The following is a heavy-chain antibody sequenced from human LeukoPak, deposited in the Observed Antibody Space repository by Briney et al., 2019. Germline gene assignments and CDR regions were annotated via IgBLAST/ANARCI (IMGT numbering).Heavy chain of an antibody. CDR3: ATSWGPDTSAFRWGRDGMDV. CDR1: GLTFNNYA. Sequence: PGESLRLSCAVSGLTFNNYAMSWVRQAPGKGLEWVSAISKSGDHTYYAASAKGRFTIYRDNSKNTQYLQMNSLRAEDTAVYYCATSWGPDTSAFRWGRDGMDVWGQGTTVIVS. V-gene: IGHV3-23*01. D-gene: IGHD3-16*01. J-gene: IGHJ6*02. CDR2: ISKSGDHT.